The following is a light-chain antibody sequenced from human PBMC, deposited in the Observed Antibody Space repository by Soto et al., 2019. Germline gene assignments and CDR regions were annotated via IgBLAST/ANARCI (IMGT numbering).Light chain of an antibody. CDR2: AAS. Sequence: EIVLTQTPGTLSLSPGDRAILSCRASQSVISTYLAWYQQRPGQAPRLLIYAASSRATGIPDRFSGSGSGTDFTLTISRVEPADFALYYCQHYGSSPTFGGGTKVEIK. CDR1: QSVISTY. V-gene: IGKV3-20*01. J-gene: IGKJ4*01. CDR3: QHYGSSPT.